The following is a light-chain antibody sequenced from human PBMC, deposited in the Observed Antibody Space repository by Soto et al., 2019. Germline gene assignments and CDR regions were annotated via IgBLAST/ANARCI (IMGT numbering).Light chain of an antibody. Sequence: DIQMTQSPSSLSASVGDRVTITCRASQDISNHLAWFQQKPGKAPKSLISAASSLQSGVPSKFSGSGSGTDFTLTISSLQPEYFATYYCKQYNSYPVSFGGGTKVEIK. CDR3: KQYNSYPVS. J-gene: IGKJ4*01. V-gene: IGKV1-16*02. CDR2: AAS. CDR1: QDISNH.